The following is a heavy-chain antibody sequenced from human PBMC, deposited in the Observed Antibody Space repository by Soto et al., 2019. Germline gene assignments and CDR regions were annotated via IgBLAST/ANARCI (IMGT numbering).Heavy chain of an antibody. D-gene: IGHD6-13*01. Sequence: GGSLRLPCAASGFTFSSNAMSWVRQAPGKGLEWVSGISSSGGSTYYADSVKGRFTISRDNAENSLYLQMSGLRDEDTAVYYCARSLTAAVGRVGFDSWGQGTLVTVSS. CDR1: GFTFSSNA. CDR2: ISSSGGST. V-gene: IGHV3-23*01. J-gene: IGHJ5*01. CDR3: ARSLTAAVGRVGFDS.